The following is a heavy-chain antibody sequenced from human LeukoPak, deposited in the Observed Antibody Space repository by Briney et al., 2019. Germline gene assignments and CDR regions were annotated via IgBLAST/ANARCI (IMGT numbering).Heavy chain of an antibody. J-gene: IGHJ4*02. Sequence: SQTLSLTFAISGDSVSSNSAAWNWITQSPSRGLEGLGRTYYRSKWYNDYAVSVKSRITINPDTSKNQFSLQLNSVTPEDTAVYYCARSEDIAAASYYFDYWGQGTLVTVSS. D-gene: IGHD6-13*01. CDR2: TYYRSKWYN. V-gene: IGHV6-1*01. CDR1: GDSVSSNSAA. CDR3: ARSEDIAAASYYFDY.